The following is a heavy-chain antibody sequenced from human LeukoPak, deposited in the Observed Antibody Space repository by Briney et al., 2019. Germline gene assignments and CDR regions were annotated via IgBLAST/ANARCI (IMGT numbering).Heavy chain of an antibody. CDR2: IYYSGSS. V-gene: IGHV4-59*08. CDR1: GGSISSYY. Sequence: PSETLSLTCTVSGGSISSYYWSWIRQPPGKGLEWIGYIYYSGSSYYNPSLKSRVTISVDTSKNQFSLKLSSVTAADTAVYYCATQTTVVTPYNYWGQGTLVTVSS. CDR3: ATQTTVVTPYNY. D-gene: IGHD4-23*01. J-gene: IGHJ4*02.